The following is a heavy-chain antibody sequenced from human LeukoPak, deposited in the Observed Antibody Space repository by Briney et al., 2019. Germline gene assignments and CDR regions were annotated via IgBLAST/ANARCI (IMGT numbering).Heavy chain of an antibody. CDR1: GESFSGDY. Sequence: PSETLSLSCAVYGESFSGDYWYWIRQPPGKGLEWIGEINHSGSTNYNPSHKSRVTISVETYKIQFSLKLISVTAADTAVYHCASGIPSCQIAPAWGLVYWGQGTLVTVSS. D-gene: IGHD2-2*01. V-gene: IGHV4-34*01. J-gene: IGHJ4*02. CDR2: INHSGST. CDR3: ASGIPSCQIAPAWGLVY.